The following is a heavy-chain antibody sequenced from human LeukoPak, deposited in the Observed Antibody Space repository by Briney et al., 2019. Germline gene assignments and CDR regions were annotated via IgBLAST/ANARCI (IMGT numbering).Heavy chain of an antibody. J-gene: IGHJ6*02. V-gene: IGHV3-53*04. CDR1: GFTVSSNY. CDR3: ARCSANYYYGMDV. CDR2: IYSGGST. Sequence: GGSLRLSCAASGFTVSSNYMSWVRQAPGKGLEWVSVIYSGGSTYYADSVKGRFTISRHNSKNTLYLQMNCLRAEDTAVYYCARCSANYYYGMDVWGQGTTVTVSS. D-gene: IGHD2-15*01.